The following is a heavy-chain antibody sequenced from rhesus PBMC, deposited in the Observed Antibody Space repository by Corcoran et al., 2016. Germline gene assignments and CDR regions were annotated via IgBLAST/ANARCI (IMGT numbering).Heavy chain of an antibody. CDR2: ISGSGGNT. CDR3: ARGLEYCTISGCYHFDY. D-gene: IGHD2-21*01. V-gene: IGHV4-173*01. J-gene: IGHJ4*01. Sequence: QLQLQESGPGLVKPSETLSLTCAVSGGSISSHFWSWIRQPPGQGLEWIGRISGSGGNTDYTPSLKSRVTISTDTSKNQFSLKLTSVTAADTAVYFCARGLEYCTISGCYHFDYWGQGVLVTVSS. CDR1: GGSISSHF.